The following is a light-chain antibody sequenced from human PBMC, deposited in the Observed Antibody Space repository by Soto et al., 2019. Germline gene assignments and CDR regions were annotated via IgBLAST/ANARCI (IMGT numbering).Light chain of an antibody. V-gene: IGLV2-14*01. CDR2: DVS. J-gene: IGLJ1*01. CDR3: SSYTSSTTRV. CDR1: SSDVGDYNY. Sequence: QSALTQPASVSGSPGQSITISCNGTSSDVGDYNYVSWYQQHPGKAPKLMIYDVSNRPSGVSNRFSGSKSGSTASLTISGLQAEDEADYYCSSYTSSTTRVFGTGTKLTVL.